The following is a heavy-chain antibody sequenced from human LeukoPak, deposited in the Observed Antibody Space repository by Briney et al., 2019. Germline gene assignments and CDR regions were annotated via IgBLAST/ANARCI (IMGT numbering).Heavy chain of an antibody. CDR3: ARQGVISGWYRGNWWFDP. V-gene: IGHV4-39*07. CDR2: INHSGST. D-gene: IGHD6-19*01. CDR1: GGSISSSSHY. Sequence: SETLSLTCTVSGGSISSSSHYWGWIRQPPGKGLEWIGEINHSGSTNYNPSLKSRVTISVDTSKNQFSLKLSSVTAADTAVYYCARQGVISGWYRGNWWFDPWGQGTLVTVSS. J-gene: IGHJ5*02.